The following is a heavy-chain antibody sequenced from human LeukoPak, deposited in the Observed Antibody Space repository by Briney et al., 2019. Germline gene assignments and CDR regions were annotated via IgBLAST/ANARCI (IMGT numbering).Heavy chain of an antibody. CDR1: GFTFSSYG. D-gene: IGHD3-22*01. Sequence: GGSLRLSCAASGFTFSSYGMHWVRQAPGKGLEWVAVISYDGSNKYYADSVKGRFTISRDNSKNTLYLQMNSLRAEDTAVYYCALGNYYDSSGYPPNYFDYWGQGTLVTVSS. J-gene: IGHJ4*02. V-gene: IGHV3-30*03. CDR2: ISYDGSNK. CDR3: ALGNYYDSSGYPPNYFDY.